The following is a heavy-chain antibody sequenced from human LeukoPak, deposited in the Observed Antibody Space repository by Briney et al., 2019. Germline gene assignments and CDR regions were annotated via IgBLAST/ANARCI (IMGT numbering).Heavy chain of an antibody. Sequence: PGGSLRLSCAASGFTFDDYAMHWVRQAPGKGLEWVSVFGWHSGSIGYADSVKGRFTISRDNAKNSLYLQTNSLRADDTALYYCAKGLVDTSGYYSSPLDYWGQGTLVTVSS. D-gene: IGHD3-22*01. CDR1: GFTFDDYA. CDR3: AKGLVDTSGYYSSPLDY. CDR2: FGWHSGSI. V-gene: IGHV3-9*01. J-gene: IGHJ4*02.